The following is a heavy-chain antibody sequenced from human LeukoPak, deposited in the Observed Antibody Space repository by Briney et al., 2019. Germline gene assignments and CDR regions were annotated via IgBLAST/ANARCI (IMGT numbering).Heavy chain of an antibody. J-gene: IGHJ4*02. CDR2: ISGSGGST. CDR3: ATYSSSEGYFDY. V-gene: IGHV3-23*01. CDR1: GFTFSSYA. D-gene: IGHD6-6*01. Sequence: QPGGSLRLSCAASGFTFSSYAMSWVRQAPGKGLEWVSAISGSGGSTYYADPVKGGFTVYRENSKKTLYLEMNRLGAEGTAVYYCATYSSSEGYFDYWGQGTLVTVSS.